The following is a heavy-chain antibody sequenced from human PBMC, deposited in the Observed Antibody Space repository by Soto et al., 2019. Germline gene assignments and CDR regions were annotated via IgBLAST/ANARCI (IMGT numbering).Heavy chain of an antibody. V-gene: IGHV4-59*08. CDR1: GGSISGYY. CDR2: IYSSGNT. Sequence: PSENLSLTCTVSGGSISGYYWTWIRQPPGKGLEWIGYIYSSGNTNYNPSLQSRVTISVDTSKNQFSLKLSSVTAADTAVYYCARLACSTTRCFTYFDYWGQGALVTVSS. CDR3: ARLACSTTRCFTYFDY. D-gene: IGHD2-2*02. J-gene: IGHJ4*02.